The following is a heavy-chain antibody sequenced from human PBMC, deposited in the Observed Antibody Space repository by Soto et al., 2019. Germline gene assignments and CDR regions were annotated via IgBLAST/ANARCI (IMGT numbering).Heavy chain of an antibody. D-gene: IGHD5-12*01. V-gene: IGHV5-51*01. CDR3: ARLSGYARDYYYGIDV. J-gene: IGHJ6*02. Sequence: PGESLKISCKGSGYSFSNNWIGWVRQMPGKGLEWMVIIYPGDSDTRYTPSFQGQVTFSADSSISTAYLQWTSLKASDTAIYYCARLSGYARDYYYGIDVRGQGTTVPISS. CDR2: IYPGDSDT. CDR1: GYSFSNNW.